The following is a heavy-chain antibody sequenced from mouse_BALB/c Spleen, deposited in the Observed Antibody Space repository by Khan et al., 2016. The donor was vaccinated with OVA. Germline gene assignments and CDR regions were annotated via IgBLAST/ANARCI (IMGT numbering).Heavy chain of an antibody. CDR1: GFTFSTYA. J-gene: IGHJ3*01. D-gene: IGHD1-1*01. Sequence: EVELVESGGDLVKPGGSLKLSCSASGFTFSTYAMSWVRQTPEKRLEWVATISSGGDYIYYPDSVKGRFTISSDNAKNTLYLQMSGLRSEATAMYYCARHNYGPFAYWGQGTLVTVSA. V-gene: IGHV5-9-3*01. CDR3: ARHNYGPFAY. CDR2: ISSGGDYI.